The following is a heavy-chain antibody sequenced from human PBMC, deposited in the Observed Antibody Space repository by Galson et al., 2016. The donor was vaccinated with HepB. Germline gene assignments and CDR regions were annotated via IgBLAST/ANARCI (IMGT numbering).Heavy chain of an antibody. CDR2: IFYSART. J-gene: IGHJ3*01. V-gene: IGHV4-39*01. CDR3: ARPSSFYSDHHEAYDV. Sequence: LSLTCSVSGGSIRTSSYYWGWVRQPPGKGLQWIGNIFYSARTYYNPSLKSRVTVSVDTSKNQFSLRLTSVTAADTAMYYCARPSSFYSDHHEAYDVWGQGAAVIVSS. CDR1: GGSIRTSSYY. D-gene: IGHD4-17*01.